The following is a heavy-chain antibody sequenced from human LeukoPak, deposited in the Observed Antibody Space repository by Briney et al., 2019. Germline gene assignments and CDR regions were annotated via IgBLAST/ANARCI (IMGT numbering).Heavy chain of an antibody. D-gene: IGHD6-19*01. V-gene: IGHV5-51*01. CDR2: IYPGDSDT. J-gene: IGHJ4*02. Sequence: GGPLKTSGKGSGSSFTTYWIVWVRQIPGKGLEWIGIIYPGDSDTRYSPSFQGQVTISVDKSISTAFLQWSSLKASDTALYYCARGGSGWFHNYDYWGQGTLVTVSS. CDR1: GSSFTTYW. CDR3: ARGGSGWFHNYDY.